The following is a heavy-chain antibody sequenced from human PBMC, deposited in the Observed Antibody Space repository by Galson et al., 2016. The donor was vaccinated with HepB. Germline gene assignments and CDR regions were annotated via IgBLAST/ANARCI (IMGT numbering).Heavy chain of an antibody. D-gene: IGHD2-21*01. CDR2: INQDANEK. CDR3: ARDATRGGDFDY. J-gene: IGHJ4*02. V-gene: IGHV3-7*01. CDR1: GFTFSGHS. Sequence: SLRLSCAASGFTFSGHSMHWVRQAPGKGLEWVAQINQDANEKYYVDSVKGRFTISRDNAKNSLYLQMNSLRAEDTAVYYCARDATRGGDFDYWAQGTLVIVSS.